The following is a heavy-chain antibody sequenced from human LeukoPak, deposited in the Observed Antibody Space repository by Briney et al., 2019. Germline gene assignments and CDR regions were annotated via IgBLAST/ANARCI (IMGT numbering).Heavy chain of an antibody. D-gene: IGHD3-22*01. V-gene: IGHV1-2*02. CDR3: ARDYYDSSNWFDP. J-gene: IGHJ5*02. Sequence: ASVKVSCKASGYSFTAHYMHWVRQAPGQGLEWMGWIDSKTGDTKYAQKFQGRLTITRDTSIDTTYVELRSLISDDTAVYYCARDYYDSSNWFDPWGQGTLVTVSS. CDR2: IDSKTGDT. CDR1: GYSFTAHY.